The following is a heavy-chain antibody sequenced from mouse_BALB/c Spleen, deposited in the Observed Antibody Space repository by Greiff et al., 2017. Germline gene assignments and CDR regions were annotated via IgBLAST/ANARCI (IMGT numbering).Heavy chain of an antibody. CDR2: ISSGGSYT. J-gene: IGHJ3*01. V-gene: IGHV5-9-4*01. CDR3: ARELGGLAY. CDR1: GFTFSSYA. D-gene: IGHD4-1*01. Sequence: EVKLQESGGGLVKPGGSLKLSCAASGFTFSSYAMSWVRQSPEKRLEWVAEISSGGSYTYYPDTVTGRFTISRDNAKNTLYLEMSSLRSEDTAMYYCARELGGLAYWGQGTLVTVSA.